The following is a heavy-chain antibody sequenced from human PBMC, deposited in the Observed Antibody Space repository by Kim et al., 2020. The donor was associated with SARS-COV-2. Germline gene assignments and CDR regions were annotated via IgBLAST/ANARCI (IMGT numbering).Heavy chain of an antibody. J-gene: IGHJ5*02. V-gene: IGHV4-31*03. CDR1: GGSISSGGFH. CDR2: IYNSGST. CDR3: AISRGVPSIIGNWFDP. Sequence: SETLSLTCTVSGGSISSGGFHWSWIRQHPGKGLEWIGYIYNSGSTHYNPSLKSRVAISVDTSKNQFSLKLSSVTAADTAVYYCAISRGVPSIIGNWFDPWGQGTGVTVSS. D-gene: IGHD3-10*01.